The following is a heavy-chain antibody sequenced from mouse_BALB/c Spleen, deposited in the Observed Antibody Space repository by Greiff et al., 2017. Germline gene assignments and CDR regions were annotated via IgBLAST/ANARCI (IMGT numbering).Heavy chain of an antibody. CDR3: ARQEKFYYAMDY. V-gene: IGHV5-12-2*01. Sequence: EVQLQQSGGGLVQPGGSLKLSCAASGFTFSSYTMSWVRQTPEKRLEWVAYISNGGGSTYYPDTVKGRFTISRDNAKNTLYLQMSSLKSEDTAMYYCARQEKFYYAMDYWGQGTSVTVSS. J-gene: IGHJ4*01. CDR1: GFTFSSYT. CDR2: ISNGGGST.